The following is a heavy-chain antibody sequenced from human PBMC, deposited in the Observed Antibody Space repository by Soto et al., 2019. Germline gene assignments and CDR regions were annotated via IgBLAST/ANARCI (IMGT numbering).Heavy chain of an antibody. J-gene: IGHJ4*02. CDR1: GFTFSTYS. V-gene: IGHV3-21*01. D-gene: IGHD1-26*01. CDR3: ARPLVRGAPDS. Sequence: SLRLSCAASGFTFSTYSMHWVRQAPGKGLEWVSSIDPSSVYIFYAASLQGRFTVSRANAQNSFYLQMNSLRAEDTAVYYCARPLVRGAPDSWGQGTLVTVSS. CDR2: IDPSSVYI.